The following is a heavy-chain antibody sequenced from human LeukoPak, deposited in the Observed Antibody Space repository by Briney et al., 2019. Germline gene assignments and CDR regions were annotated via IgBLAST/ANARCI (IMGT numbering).Heavy chain of an antibody. V-gene: IGHV1-69*05. CDR3: ARTQNDYYYYYMDV. CDR2: IIPIFGTA. J-gene: IGHJ6*03. CDR1: GDTFSRSA. Sequence: SVKVSCKASGDTFSRSAISWVRQAPGQGFEWMGGIIPIFGTANYAQKFQGRVTITTDESTSTAYMELSSLRSEDTAEYYCARTQNDYYYYYMDVWGKGTTVTVSS.